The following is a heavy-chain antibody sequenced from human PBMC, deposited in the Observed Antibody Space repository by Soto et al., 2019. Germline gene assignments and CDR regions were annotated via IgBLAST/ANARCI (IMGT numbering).Heavy chain of an antibody. V-gene: IGHV4-34*01. CDR2: INHSGST. CDR3: ASLRLTHYYYGMDV. Sequence: SETLSLTCAVYGGSFSGYYWSWIRQPPGKGLEWIGEINHSGSTNYNPSLKSRVTISVDTSKNQFSLKLSSVTAADTAVYYCASLRLTHYYYGMDVWGQGTTVTAP. J-gene: IGHJ6*02. D-gene: IGHD3-16*01. CDR1: GGSFSGYY.